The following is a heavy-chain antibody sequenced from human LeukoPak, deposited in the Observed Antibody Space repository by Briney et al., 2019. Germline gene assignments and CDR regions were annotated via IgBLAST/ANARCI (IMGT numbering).Heavy chain of an antibody. CDR3: ARSTHVYCSSTSCYPTYYYYGMDV. J-gene: IGHJ6*02. Sequence: ASVKVSCKASGYTFTSYDINWVRQATGQGLEWMGWMNPNSGNTGYAQKFQGRVTMTRNTSISTAYMELSSLRSEDTAVYYCARSTHVYCSSTSCYPTYYYYGMDVWGQGTTVTVSS. D-gene: IGHD2-2*01. CDR2: MNPNSGNT. V-gene: IGHV1-8*01. CDR1: GYTFTSYD.